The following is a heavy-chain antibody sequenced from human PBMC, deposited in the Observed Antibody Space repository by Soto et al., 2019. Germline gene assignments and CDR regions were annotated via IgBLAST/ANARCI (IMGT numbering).Heavy chain of an antibody. J-gene: IGHJ6*02. Sequence: PSETLSLTCTVSGGSISSGDYYWSWVRQPPGKGLEWIGEIYHSGSTNYNPSLKSRVTISVDKSKNQFSLKLSSVTAADTAVYYCANHSSSWEYYYYGMDVWGQGTTVTVSS. CDR1: GGSISSGDYY. CDR2: IYHSGST. D-gene: IGHD6-13*01. V-gene: IGHV4-4*02. CDR3: ANHSSSWEYYYYGMDV.